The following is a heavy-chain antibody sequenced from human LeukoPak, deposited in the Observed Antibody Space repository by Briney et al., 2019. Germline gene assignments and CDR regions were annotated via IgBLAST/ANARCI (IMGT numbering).Heavy chain of an antibody. D-gene: IGHD3-22*01. CDR1: GFTFSSYA. Sequence: GGSLRLSCAASGFTFSSYAMHWVRQAPGKGLEWVAVISYDGSNKYYADSVKGRFTISRDNSKNTLYLQMNSLRAEDTAVYYCARDVYYYYSSGIFDYGRQGTLVTVPS. CDR3: ARDVYYYYSSGIFDY. CDR2: ISYDGSNK. V-gene: IGHV3-30-3*01. J-gene: IGHJ4*02.